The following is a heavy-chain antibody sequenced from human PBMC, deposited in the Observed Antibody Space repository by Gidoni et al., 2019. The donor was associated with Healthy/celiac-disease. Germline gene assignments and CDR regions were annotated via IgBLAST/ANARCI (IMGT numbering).Heavy chain of an antibody. V-gene: IGHV1-46*01. D-gene: IGHD5-12*01. Sequence: QVQLVQSGAEVKKPRASVKVSRTASGYTFTSYYMPWVRQAPGQGLEWMGRTNPSGGSTSYAQKFQGRVTMTRDTSTSTVYMELSSLRSEDTAVYYCARQVATKGGLGVWGQGTLVTVSS. CDR1: GYTFTSYY. CDR3: ARQVATKGGLGV. J-gene: IGHJ4*02. CDR2: TNPSGGST.